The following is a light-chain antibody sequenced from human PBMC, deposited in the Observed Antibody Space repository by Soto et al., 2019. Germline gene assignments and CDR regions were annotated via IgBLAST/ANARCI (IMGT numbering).Light chain of an antibody. CDR1: QPISIY. V-gene: IGKV1-39*01. J-gene: IGKJ5*01. CDR2: ASS. Sequence: DIQMTQSPSSLSASVGDRVTISCRASQPISIYINWYQQKPGKAPKLLLYASSNLQGEDPSRFSGSRSGTHFTLTVSILDPEDFAAYSCQRSHTIPYTFGQGTRLEIK. CDR3: QRSHTIPYT.